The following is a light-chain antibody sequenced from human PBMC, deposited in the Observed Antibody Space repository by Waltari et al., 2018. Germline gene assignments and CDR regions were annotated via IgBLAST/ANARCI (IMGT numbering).Light chain of an antibody. CDR3: GTWDSSLSAWV. J-gene: IGLJ3*02. CDR2: EKK. Sequence: QSVLTQLPSVSAAPGQKVTISCSGSSSNIGNNYVSWYQQLPGTAPKLLIYEKKKRPAGIPDRFTCSKSGASPTLGITGLQTGDEAEYYCGTWDSSLSAWVFGGGTKLTVL. V-gene: IGLV1-51*02. CDR1: SSNIGNNY.